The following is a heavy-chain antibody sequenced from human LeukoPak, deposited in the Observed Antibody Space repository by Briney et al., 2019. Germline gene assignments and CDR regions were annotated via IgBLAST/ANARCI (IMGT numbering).Heavy chain of an antibody. Sequence: SETLSLTCAVYGGSFSGSYWSWIRQPPGKGLEWIGEINHSGSTNYNPSLKSRVTISVDTSKNQFSLKLSSVTAADTAVYYCARGRCGGDCQTFDYWGQGTLVTVPS. D-gene: IGHD2-21*02. CDR3: ARGRCGGDCQTFDY. CDR2: INHSGST. CDR1: GGSFSGSY. V-gene: IGHV4-34*01. J-gene: IGHJ4*02.